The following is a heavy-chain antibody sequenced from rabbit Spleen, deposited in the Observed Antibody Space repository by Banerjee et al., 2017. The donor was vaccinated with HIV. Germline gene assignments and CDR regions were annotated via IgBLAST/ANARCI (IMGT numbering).Heavy chain of an antibody. Sequence: LEESGGGLVKPGGTLTLTCTVSGFSFSNNWICWVRQAPGKGLEWIVCIDTSDGDTDYANWPKGRFTISKASSTTVTLQMTSLTDADTATYFCARGGYGGHIWAMGLWGPGTLVTVS. CDR2: IDTSDGDT. D-gene: IGHD3-1*01. J-gene: IGHJ4*01. V-gene: IGHV1S45*01. CDR3: ARGGYGGHIWAMGL. CDR1: GFSFSNNW.